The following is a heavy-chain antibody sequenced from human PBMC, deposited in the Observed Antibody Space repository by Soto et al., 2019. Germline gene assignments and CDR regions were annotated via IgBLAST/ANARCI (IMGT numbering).Heavy chain of an antibody. D-gene: IGHD6-25*01. Sequence: SETLSLTCTASGGSITSSSHFWGWLRQPPGKGLEWIGTIYFTGNTYYTPSLKSRLTMSIDTSKNEFSLRLNSVTAADTAVYYCAGQTFTIAAASYGRSNWFDPWGPGTLVTVSP. CDR3: AGQTFTIAAASYGRSNWFDP. V-gene: IGHV4-39*01. J-gene: IGHJ5*02. CDR2: IYFTGNT. CDR1: GGSITSSSHF.